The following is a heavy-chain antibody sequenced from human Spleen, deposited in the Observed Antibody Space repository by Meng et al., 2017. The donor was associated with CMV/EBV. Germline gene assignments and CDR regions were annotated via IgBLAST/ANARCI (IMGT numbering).Heavy chain of an antibody. D-gene: IGHD2-2*01. Sequence: GSLRLSCTVSGGSISSTNHYWGWVRQPPGKGLEWIGSIYYSGSTYYNSSLKSRVTISIDTSKNQVSLKLNSVTAADTAVYYCARVVPAAISFDYWGQGTLVTVSS. V-gene: IGHV4-39*07. CDR1: GGSISSTNHY. J-gene: IGHJ4*02. CDR3: ARVVPAAISFDY. CDR2: IYYSGST.